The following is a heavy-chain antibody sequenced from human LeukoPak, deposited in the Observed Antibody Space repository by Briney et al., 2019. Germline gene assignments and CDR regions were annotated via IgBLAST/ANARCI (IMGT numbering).Heavy chain of an antibody. CDR1: GYIFTAYA. J-gene: IGHJ5*02. CDR2: INAGNGIT. D-gene: IGHD6-19*01. CDR3: ARDFGSSSGYYWFDP. Sequence: ASVKVSCKASGYIFTAYAIHWVRQAPGQGLEWMGWINAGNGITKYSQKFQGRVTITRGTSATTVYMELGSLRSEDTALYYCARDFGSSSGYYWFDPWGQGTLVTVSS. V-gene: IGHV1-3*01.